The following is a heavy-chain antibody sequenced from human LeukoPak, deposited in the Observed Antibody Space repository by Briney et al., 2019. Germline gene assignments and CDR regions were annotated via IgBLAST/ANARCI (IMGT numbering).Heavy chain of an antibody. J-gene: IGHJ3*02. V-gene: IGHV3-53*01. CDR1: GFTVSSNY. Sequence: GGSLRLFCAASGFTVSSNYMSWVRQAPGKGLEWVSVIYSGGSTYYADSVKGRFTISRDNSKNTLYLQMNSLRAEDTAVYYCASKNKLVLDAFDIWGQGTMVTVSS. CDR3: ASKNKLVLDAFDI. D-gene: IGHD6-13*01. CDR2: IYSGGST.